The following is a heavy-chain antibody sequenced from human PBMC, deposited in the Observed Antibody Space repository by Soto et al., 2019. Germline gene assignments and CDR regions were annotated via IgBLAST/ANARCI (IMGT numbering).Heavy chain of an antibody. Sequence: PSETLSLTCAVYGGSFSGYYWTWIRQPPGTGLEWIGEINHSGSTNYNPSLKSRVTISVDTSKNQFSLKLTSVTAADTAVYYCARHGQWLVTGYFYYGMDVWGQGTTVT. J-gene: IGHJ6*02. CDR1: GGSFSGYY. V-gene: IGHV4-34*01. CDR2: INHSGST. CDR3: ARHGQWLVTGYFYYGMDV. D-gene: IGHD6-19*01.